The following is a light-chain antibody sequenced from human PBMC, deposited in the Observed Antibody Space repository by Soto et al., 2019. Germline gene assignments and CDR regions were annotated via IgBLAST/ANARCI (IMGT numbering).Light chain of an antibody. CDR3: QQYNNWPWT. J-gene: IGKJ1*01. Sequence: EIVMTQSPATLSVSPGERATLSCRASQSVSYNLAWYQQKPGQAPRLLIYGTSTRATGIPARLSGSGSGTEFTLIISSLQSEDFAVYYCQQYNNWPWTFGQGTKVEIK. CDR2: GTS. V-gene: IGKV3-15*01. CDR1: QSVSYN.